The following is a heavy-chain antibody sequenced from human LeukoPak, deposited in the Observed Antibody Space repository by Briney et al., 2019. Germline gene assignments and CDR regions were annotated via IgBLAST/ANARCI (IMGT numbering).Heavy chain of an antibody. CDR1: GLIFSNYG. Sequence: GGSLRLSCAASGLIFSNYGMHWGRQAPGKGLEWVAVIWYDGSNKYYADSVKGRFTISRDNSKNTVYLQMNSLRAEDTAVYYCARGLRNTDTFDIWGQGTMVTVSS. CDR2: IWYDGSNK. V-gene: IGHV3-33*01. J-gene: IGHJ3*02. CDR3: ARGLRNTDTFDI.